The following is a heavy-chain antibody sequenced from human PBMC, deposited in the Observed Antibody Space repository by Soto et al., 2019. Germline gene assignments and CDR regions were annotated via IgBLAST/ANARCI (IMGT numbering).Heavy chain of an antibody. Sequence: ESGGGVVQPGRSLRLSCAASGFTFSSYAMHWVRQAPGKGLEWVAVISYDGSNKYYADSVKGRFTISRDNSKNTLYLQMNSLRAEDTAVYYCARDRDYDSSGYYYRGYYFDYWGQGTLVTVSS. CDR3: ARDRDYDSSGYYYRGYYFDY. D-gene: IGHD3-22*01. CDR1: GFTFSSYA. CDR2: ISYDGSNK. V-gene: IGHV3-30-3*01. J-gene: IGHJ4*02.